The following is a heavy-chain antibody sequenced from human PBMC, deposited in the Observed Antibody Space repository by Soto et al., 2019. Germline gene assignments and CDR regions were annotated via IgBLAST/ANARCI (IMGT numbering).Heavy chain of an antibody. CDR2: INHSGST. CDR1: GGSVSGYY. V-gene: IGHV4-34*01. D-gene: IGHD3-3*01. Sequence: SETLSLTCAVYGGSVSGYYWSWIRQPPGKGLEWIGEINHSGSTNYNPSLKSRVTISVDTSKNQFSLKLSSVTAADTAVYYCARFQSGYYYYYGMDVWGQGTTFTVSS. J-gene: IGHJ6*02. CDR3: ARFQSGYYYYYGMDV.